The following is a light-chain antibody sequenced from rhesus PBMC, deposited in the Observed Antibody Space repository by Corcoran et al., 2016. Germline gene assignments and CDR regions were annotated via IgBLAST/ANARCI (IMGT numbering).Light chain of an antibody. J-gene: IGKJ3*01. CDR1: QGISSY. V-gene: IGKV1-28*03. CDR2: DAS. Sequence: DIQMTQTPSSLSASVGDTVTITCRASQGISSYLNWFQQKPGKAPKPLIYDASSLESGAPSRFSGSGSGPHFALTISSLQPEDFAAYYCLQHNSYPFTFGPGTKLDIK. CDR3: LQHNSYPFT.